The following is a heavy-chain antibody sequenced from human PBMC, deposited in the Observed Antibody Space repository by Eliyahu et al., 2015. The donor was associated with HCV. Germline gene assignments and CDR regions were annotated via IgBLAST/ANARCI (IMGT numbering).Heavy chain of an antibody. CDR3: VKFTEPYSTLHP. Sequence: QVQVVQSGGGLVKPGGSLRLTCAASGFRFSESYMQWIRQAPGKGLEWISTIDKSGTRTEYADSVRGRFTVSRDHDEISLFLHMTSLKGEDTAVYFCVKFTEPYSTLHPWGQGTLVTVS. J-gene: IGHJ5*02. D-gene: IGHD2-15*01. CDR2: IDKSGTRT. CDR1: GFRFSESY. V-gene: IGHV3-11*01.